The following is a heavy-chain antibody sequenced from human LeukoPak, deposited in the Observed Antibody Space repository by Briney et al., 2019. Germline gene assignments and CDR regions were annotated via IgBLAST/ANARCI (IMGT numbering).Heavy chain of an antibody. V-gene: IGHV3-21*01. D-gene: IGHD2-2*01. CDR3: AREGVYCSSTSCPPDY. J-gene: IGHJ4*02. Sequence: GGSLRLSCAASGFTFSSYSMNWVRQPPGKGLEWVSSISCSSSYIYYADSVKGRFTISRDNAKNSLYLQMNSLRAEDTAVYYCAREGVYCSSTSCPPDYWSQGTLVTVSS. CDR1: GFTFSSYS. CDR2: ISCSSSYI.